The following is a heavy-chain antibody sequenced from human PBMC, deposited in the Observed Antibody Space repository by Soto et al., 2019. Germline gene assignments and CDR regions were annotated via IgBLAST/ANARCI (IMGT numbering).Heavy chain of an antibody. D-gene: IGHD1-1*01. J-gene: IGHJ6*02. Sequence: QVQLVQSGAEVKKPGSSVKVSCKASGGTFSSYAISWVRQAPGQGLEWMGGIIPILGTAKYAQKFQGRVTIPADESTSTAYRELSTLRSEDTALYYCASPTKPLYYYYGMDVWGQGTTVTVSS. V-gene: IGHV1-69*11. CDR2: IIPILGTA. CDR3: ASPTKPLYYYYGMDV. CDR1: GGTFSSYA.